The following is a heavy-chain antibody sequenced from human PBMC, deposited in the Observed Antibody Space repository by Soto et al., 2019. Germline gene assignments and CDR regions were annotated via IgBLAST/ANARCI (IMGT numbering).Heavy chain of an antibody. CDR2: ISSSGSEI. Sequence: EVQLLESGGALVQSGGSLRLSCAASGFTFSNFNMNWVRQAPGQGLEWVSYISSSGSEIYYADSVKGRFSISRDNADKSLYLQMNSLRDEDTAVYYCARDERGGYCAGWGPIFDYWGQGTLVTVSS. V-gene: IGHV3-48*02. CDR3: ARDERGGYCAGWGPIFDY. CDR1: GFTFSNFN. J-gene: IGHJ4*02. D-gene: IGHD1-26*01.